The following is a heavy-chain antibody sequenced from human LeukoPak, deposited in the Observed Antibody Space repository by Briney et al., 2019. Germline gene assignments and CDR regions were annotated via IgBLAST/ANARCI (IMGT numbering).Heavy chain of an antibody. Sequence: ASVKVSCKASGYTVTSYYMHWVRQAPGQGLEWMGIINPSGCSTSYAQKFQCRVTLTRDTSTSTVYMELSSLRSEDTAVYYCARAGTTGYSSGWYRYDAFDIWGQGTMVTVSS. CDR3: ARAGTTGYSSGWYRYDAFDI. J-gene: IGHJ3*02. CDR1: GYTVTSYY. V-gene: IGHV1-46*01. D-gene: IGHD6-19*01. CDR2: INPSGCST.